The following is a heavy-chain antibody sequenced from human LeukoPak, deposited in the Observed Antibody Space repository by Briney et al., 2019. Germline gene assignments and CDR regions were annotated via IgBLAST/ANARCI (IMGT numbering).Heavy chain of an antibody. V-gene: IGHV3-23*01. D-gene: IGHD3-10*01. CDR3: AKDRPLWFGELGGFFFDY. CDR1: GFTFSSYA. CDR2: ISGSGGST. Sequence: GGSLRLSCAASGFTFSSYAMSWVRQAPGKGLEGVSAISGSGGSTYYADSVKGRFTISRDNSKNTLYLQMNSLRAEDTAVYYCAKDRPLWFGELGGFFFDYWGQGTLVTVSS. J-gene: IGHJ4*02.